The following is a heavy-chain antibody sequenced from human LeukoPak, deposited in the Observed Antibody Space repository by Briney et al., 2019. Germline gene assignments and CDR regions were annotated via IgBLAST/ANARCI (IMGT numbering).Heavy chain of an antibody. Sequence: GGSLRLSCAASGFTFSNYGMHWVRQAPGEGLEWVSLIRYDGSNKYYVDSVKGRFTISRDNSKNTLYLQMNSLRAEDTAVYYCAKDPGPQDGIVVVPAAKGGYYFDYWGQGTLVTVSS. D-gene: IGHD2-2*01. J-gene: IGHJ4*02. CDR2: IRYDGSNK. V-gene: IGHV3-30*02. CDR1: GFTFSNYG. CDR3: AKDPGPQDGIVVVPAAKGGYYFDY.